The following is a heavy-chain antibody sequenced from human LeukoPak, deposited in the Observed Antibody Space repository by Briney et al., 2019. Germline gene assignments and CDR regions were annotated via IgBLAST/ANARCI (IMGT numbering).Heavy chain of an antibody. D-gene: IGHD3-22*01. CDR3: AKSSYYDSSGYYREYYFDY. J-gene: IGHJ4*02. CDR2: ICSNDNNT. Sequence: GGSLRHSCAASGFTFSSYAMNWVRQAPGKGLEWVSAICSNDNNTYYANSVKGRVTVSRDNSKSTLYLQMNSLRAEDTAVYYCAKSSYYDSSGYYREYYFDYWGQGTLVTVSS. CDR1: GFTFSSYA. V-gene: IGHV3-23*01.